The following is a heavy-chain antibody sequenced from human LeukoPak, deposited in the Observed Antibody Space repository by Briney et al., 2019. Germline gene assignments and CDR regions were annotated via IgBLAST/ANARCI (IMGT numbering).Heavy chain of an antibody. D-gene: IGHD6-13*01. CDR2: IYHSGST. CDR3: ARDSSSWYAYYYGMDV. J-gene: IGHJ6*04. CDR1: GYSISSGYY. V-gene: IGHV4-38-2*02. Sequence: SETLSLTCAVSGYSISSGYYWGWIRQPPGQGLEWIGSIYHSGSTYYNPSLKSRVTRSVDTSKNQFSLKLSSVTAADTAVYYCARDSSSWYAYYYGMDVWGKGTTVTVSS.